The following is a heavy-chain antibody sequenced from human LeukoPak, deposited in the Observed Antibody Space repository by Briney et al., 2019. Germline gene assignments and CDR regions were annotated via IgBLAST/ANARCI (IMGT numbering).Heavy chain of an antibody. CDR3: ARDDYYDSSGYSSGFDY. V-gene: IGHV3-33*08. J-gene: IGHJ4*02. D-gene: IGHD3-22*01. CDR1: GFTFSSYW. Sequence: GGSLRLSCAASGFTFSSYWMHWVRQAPGKGLEWVAVIWYDGSNKYYADSVKGRFTISRDNSKNTLYLQMNSLRAEDTAVYYCARDDYYDSSGYSSGFDYWGQGTLVTVSS. CDR2: IWYDGSNK.